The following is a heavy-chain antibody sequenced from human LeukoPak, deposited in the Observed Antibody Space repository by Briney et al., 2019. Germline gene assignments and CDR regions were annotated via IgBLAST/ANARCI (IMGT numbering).Heavy chain of an antibody. V-gene: IGHV1-18*01. Sequence: GASVKVPCKASGYTFTSYGIAWVRQAPGQGLQWMGWISANNGDTSYSQKLQGRVTMTTDTSTNTAYMELRSLTSDDTAVYYCARDPPGLTLGSPGDYWGQGTLVIVSS. CDR3: ARDPPGLTLGSPGDY. D-gene: IGHD3-16*01. CDR1: GYTFTSYG. J-gene: IGHJ4*02. CDR2: ISANNGDT.